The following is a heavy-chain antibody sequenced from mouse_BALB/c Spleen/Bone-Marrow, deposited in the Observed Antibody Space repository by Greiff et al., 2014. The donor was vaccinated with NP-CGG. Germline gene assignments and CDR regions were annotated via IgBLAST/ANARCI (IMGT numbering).Heavy chain of an antibody. V-gene: IGHV2-9*02. CDR3: ARAQRGCFAY. Sequence: QVQLKESGPGLVAPSQSLSITCTVSGFSLTSYGVHWVRQPPGKGLEWLGVIWAGGSTNYNSALMSRLSISKDNSKSQVFLKMNSLQTDDTAMYYCARAQRGCFAYWGQGTLVTVSA. CDR1: GFSLTSYG. CDR2: IWAGGST. J-gene: IGHJ3*01.